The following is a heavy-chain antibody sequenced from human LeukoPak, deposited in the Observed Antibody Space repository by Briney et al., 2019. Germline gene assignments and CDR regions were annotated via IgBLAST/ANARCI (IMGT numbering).Heavy chain of an antibody. D-gene: IGHD3-10*01. J-gene: IGHJ6*02. V-gene: IGHV1-18*01. Sequence: ASVKVSCKASGYIFTSYGISWVRQAPGQGLEWMGWISTYNGNTNYAQKLQGRVTMTTDTSTSTAYMELRSLRSDDTAVYYCARGRRITMVRGVPDYYYGMDVWGQGTTITVSS. CDR1: GYIFTSYG. CDR3: ARGRRITMVRGVPDYYYGMDV. CDR2: ISTYNGNT.